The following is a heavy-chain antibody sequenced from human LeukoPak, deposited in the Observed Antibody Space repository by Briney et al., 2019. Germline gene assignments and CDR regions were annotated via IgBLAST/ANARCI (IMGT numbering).Heavy chain of an antibody. CDR2: INPNSGGT. J-gene: IGHJ5*02. CDR1: GYTFTAYY. V-gene: IGHV1-2*02. CDR3: ARQRDSNWFDP. Sequence: GASVKVSCKASGYTFTAYYMHWVRQAPGQGLEWMGWINPNSGGTNYAQKFQGRVTMTRDTSTNTVYMELNSLRSDDTAVYYCARQRDSNWFDPWGQGTLVTVSS. D-gene: IGHD4-11*01.